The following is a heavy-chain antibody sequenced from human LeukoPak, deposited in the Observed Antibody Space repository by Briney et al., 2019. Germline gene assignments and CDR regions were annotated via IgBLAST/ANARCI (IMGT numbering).Heavy chain of an antibody. Sequence: SETLSLTCTVSGGSISTYFWSWIRQPAGKGLEWIGRLYASGSTNYNPSLKSRLTMSADTSKNQFSLNLRSVTAADTAIYYCARDRVDSSGYYYYYGIDVWGQGTAVTVSS. CDR2: LYASGST. D-gene: IGHD3-22*01. J-gene: IGHJ6*02. CDR1: GGSISTYF. CDR3: ARDRVDSSGYYYYYGIDV. V-gene: IGHV4-4*07.